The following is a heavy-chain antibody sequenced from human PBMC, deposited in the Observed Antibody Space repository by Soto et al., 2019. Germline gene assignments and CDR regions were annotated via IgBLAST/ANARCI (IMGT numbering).Heavy chain of an antibody. CDR2: ISGSGGST. V-gene: IGHV3-23*01. J-gene: IGHJ2*01. D-gene: IGHD3-3*02. Sequence: PGGSLRLSCAASGFTFSSYAMSWVRQAPGKGLEWVSAISGSGGSTYYADSVKGRFTISRDNSKNTLYLQMNSLRAEDTAVYYCARDSVLEMATIHPKPPPSWYFDLWGCGTLVTVSS. CDR3: ARDSVLEMATIHPKPPPSWYFDL. CDR1: GFTFSSYA.